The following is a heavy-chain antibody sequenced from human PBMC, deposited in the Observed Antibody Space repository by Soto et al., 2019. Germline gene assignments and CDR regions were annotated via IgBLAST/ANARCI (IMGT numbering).Heavy chain of an antibody. V-gene: IGHV4-61*01. CDR2: LYNSGST. Sequence: QVRLQESGPGLVKPSETLSLTCSVSGDSVTRANAYLIWLRQAPGKGLEWIGYLYNSGSTNYNPSLRSRVSLSLDKSKNQFSVNLTSVTTADSAIYYCAKLQPPGWIDAWGHGTLVTVS. D-gene: IGHD4-4*01. CDR3: AKLQPPGWIDA. CDR1: GDSVTRANAY. J-gene: IGHJ5*01.